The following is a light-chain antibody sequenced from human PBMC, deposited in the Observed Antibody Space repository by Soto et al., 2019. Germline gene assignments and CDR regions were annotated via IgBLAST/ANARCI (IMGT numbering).Light chain of an antibody. V-gene: IGLV2-11*01. J-gene: IGLJ1*01. CDR2: DVN. CDR3: SSYTSSSTLYV. CDR1: SSDVGGYNY. Sequence: QSALTQPRSVSGSPGQSVTISCTGTSSDVGGYNYVSWYQQHPGRAPKLMIYDVNKRPSGVPDRFSGSKSGNRASLTISGLQAEDEADYYCSSYTSSSTLYVFGTGTKLTVL.